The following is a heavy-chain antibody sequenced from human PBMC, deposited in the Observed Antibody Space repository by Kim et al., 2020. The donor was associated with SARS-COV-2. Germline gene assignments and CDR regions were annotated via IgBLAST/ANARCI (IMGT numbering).Heavy chain of an antibody. J-gene: IGHJ6*02. Sequence: ASVKVSCKASGYTFTSYAMHWVRQAPGQRLEWMGWINAGNGNTKYSQKFQGRVTITRDTSASTAYMELSSLRSEDTAVYYCARSDPPGTMVQPAYYYYGMDVWGQGTTVTVSS. V-gene: IGHV1-3*01. D-gene: IGHD3-10*01. CDR1: GYTFTSYA. CDR3: ARSDPPGTMVQPAYYYYGMDV. CDR2: INAGNGNT.